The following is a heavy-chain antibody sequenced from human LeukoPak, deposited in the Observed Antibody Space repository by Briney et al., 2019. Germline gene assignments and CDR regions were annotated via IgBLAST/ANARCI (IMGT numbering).Heavy chain of an antibody. CDR3: ARAGISYYDSSGYDY. CDR2: INPNSGGT. CDR1: GYTFSSYG. D-gene: IGHD3-22*01. V-gene: IGHV1-2*02. Sequence: ASVKVSCKASGYTFSSYGISWVRQAPGQGLEWMGWINPNSGGTNYAQKFQGRVTMTRDTSISTAYMELSRLRSDDTAVYYCARAGISYYDSSGYDYWGQGTLVTVSS. J-gene: IGHJ4*02.